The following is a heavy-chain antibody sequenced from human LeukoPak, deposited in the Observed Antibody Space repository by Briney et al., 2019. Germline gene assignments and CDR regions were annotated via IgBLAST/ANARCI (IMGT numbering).Heavy chain of an antibody. J-gene: IGHJ5*02. CDR2: IFRGDDT. V-gene: IGHV3-66*01. CDR1: GFIVSQNY. CDR3: ARGLSGYSSSLGS. D-gene: IGHD6-6*01. Sequence: GGSLRLSCAASGFIVSQNYMSWVRQAPGKGLEWVSVIFRGDDTNYVDSVKGRFTIFRDNSKNTLYLQMRSLRAEDTAVYYCARGLSGYSSSLGSWGQGTLVTVSS.